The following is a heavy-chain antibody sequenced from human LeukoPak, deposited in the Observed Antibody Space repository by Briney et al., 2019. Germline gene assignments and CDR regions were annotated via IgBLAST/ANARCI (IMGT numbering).Heavy chain of an antibody. Sequence: ASVKVSCKASGYTFTSYDINWVRQATGQGLEWVGWMNPNSGNTGYAQKFQGRVTMTRDTSTSTVYMELSSLRSEDTAVYYCASGLGIWFGELSVPVYMDVWGKGTTVTVSS. J-gene: IGHJ6*03. CDR3: ASGLGIWFGELSVPVYMDV. CDR1: GYTFTSYD. CDR2: MNPNSGNT. D-gene: IGHD3-10*01. V-gene: IGHV1-8*01.